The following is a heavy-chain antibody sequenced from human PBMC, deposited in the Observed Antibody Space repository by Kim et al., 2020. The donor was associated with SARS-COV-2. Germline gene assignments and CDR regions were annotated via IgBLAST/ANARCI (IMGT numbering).Heavy chain of an antibody. D-gene: IGHD3-10*01. Sequence: GGSLRLSCAAAGFSFSDPYMEWVRQAPGKGLEWVGRSRNKAYSYTTEYAAAVKGRFTISSDDSQNSLYLQMNSVRIEDTAMYYCTKGSRGVHVPGDSWGQGTLVIVSS. V-gene: IGHV3-72*01. CDR3: TKGSRGVHVPGDS. CDR1: GFSFSDPY. J-gene: IGHJ5*02. CDR2: SRNKAYSYTT.